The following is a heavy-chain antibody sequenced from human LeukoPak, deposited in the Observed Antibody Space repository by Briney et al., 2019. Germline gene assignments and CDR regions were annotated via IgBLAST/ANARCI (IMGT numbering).Heavy chain of an antibody. CDR2: IIPILGIA. D-gene: IGHD3-3*01. CDR1: GGTFSSYA. CDR3: ARVKITIFGVVISRMDV. V-gene: IGHV1-69*04. J-gene: IGHJ6*02. Sequence: SVKVSCKASGGTFSSYAISWVRQAPGQGLEWMGRIIPILGIAYYAQKFQGRVTITADKSTSTAYMELSSLRSEDTAVYYCARVKITIFGVVISRMDVWGQGTTVTVTS.